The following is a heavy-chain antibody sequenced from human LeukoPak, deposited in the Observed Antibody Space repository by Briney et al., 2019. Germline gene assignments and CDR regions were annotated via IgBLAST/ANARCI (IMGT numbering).Heavy chain of an antibody. V-gene: IGHV3-30*02. CDR3: AKAPPNEYSSSFLMGEDAFDI. Sequence: GGSLRLSCAASGFTFSSYGMHWVRQAPGKGLEWVAFIRYDGSNKYYADSVKGRFTISRDNAKNSLYLQMNSLRAEDTAVYYCAKAPPNEYSSSFLMGEDAFDIWGQGTMVTVSS. J-gene: IGHJ3*02. CDR1: GFTFSSYG. CDR2: IRYDGSNK. D-gene: IGHD6-6*01.